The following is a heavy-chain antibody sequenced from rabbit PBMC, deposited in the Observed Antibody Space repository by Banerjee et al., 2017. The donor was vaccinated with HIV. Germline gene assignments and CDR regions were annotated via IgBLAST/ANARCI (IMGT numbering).Heavy chain of an antibody. Sequence: QQQLEESGGGPVKPGGTLTLTCKASGIDFSSYYYMCWVRQAPGKGLEWIGCIYAGGGGTTYYASWAKGRFTISKTSSTTVTLQMTSLTAADTAAYFCARAPSAGGSGDGYAYYGMDLRGPGTLV. V-gene: IGHV1S45*01. D-gene: IGHD8-1*01. CDR3: ARAPSAGGSGDGYAYYGMDL. CDR1: GIDFSSYYY. CDR2: IYAGGGGTT. J-gene: IGHJ6*01.